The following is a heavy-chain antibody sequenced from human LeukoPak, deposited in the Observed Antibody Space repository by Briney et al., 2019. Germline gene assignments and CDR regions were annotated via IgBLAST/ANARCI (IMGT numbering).Heavy chain of an antibody. CDR3: AKDFTPEVGYGMDV. CDR1: GFTFSSYA. D-gene: IGHD1-26*01. Sequence: GGPLRLSCAASGFTFSSYAMSWVRQAPGKGLEWVSAISGSGGSTYYADSVKGRFTISRDNSKNTPYLQMNSLRAEDTAVYYCAKDFTPEVGYGMDVWGQGTTVTVSS. CDR2: ISGSGGST. V-gene: IGHV3-23*01. J-gene: IGHJ6*02.